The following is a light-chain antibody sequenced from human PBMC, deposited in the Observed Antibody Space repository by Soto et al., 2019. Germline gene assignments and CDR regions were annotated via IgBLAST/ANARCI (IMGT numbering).Light chain of an antibody. CDR1: QSVSTN. V-gene: IGKV3-15*01. CDR2: GAS. J-gene: IGKJ1*01. Sequence: EIEMTQSPATLSVSPGERATLSCRASQSVSTNLAWYQQKPGQAPRLLISGASTRATGIPARFSGSGSGTEFSLTISSLQSEAFAIYYCQHYNNWPSWTFGQGTKVDIK. CDR3: QHYNNWPSWT.